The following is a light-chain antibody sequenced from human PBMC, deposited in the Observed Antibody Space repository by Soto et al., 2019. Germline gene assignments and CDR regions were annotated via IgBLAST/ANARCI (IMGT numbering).Light chain of an antibody. J-gene: IGKJ5*01. CDR3: QHGGT. Sequence: EIVLTQSPATLSLSPGERATVSCRASQNVSNNLGWYQQKAGQAPRLLIYDASNMATGIPARFSGSGSGTDFTLTISSLEPEDFAVYYCQHGGTFGQGTRLEIK. V-gene: IGKV3-11*01. CDR1: QNVSNN. CDR2: DAS.